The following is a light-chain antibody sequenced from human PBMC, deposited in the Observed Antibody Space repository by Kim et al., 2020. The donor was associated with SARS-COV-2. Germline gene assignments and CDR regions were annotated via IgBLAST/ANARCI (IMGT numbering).Light chain of an antibody. J-gene: IGKJ4*01. V-gene: IGKV1-27*01. CDR3: QKYNSAPLT. Sequence: DIQMTQSPSSLSASVGDRVTITCRASQGISSYLAWYQQRPGTVPKLLIYAASTLQSGVPSRFRGSGSGTDFTLTISSLQPEDVATYYCQKYNSAPLTFGGGTKVDIK. CDR2: AAS. CDR1: QGISSY.